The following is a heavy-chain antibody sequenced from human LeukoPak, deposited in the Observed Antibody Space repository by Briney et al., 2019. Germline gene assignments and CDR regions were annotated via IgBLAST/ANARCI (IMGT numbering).Heavy chain of an antibody. Sequence: PSQTLCLTCTVSGGSISSGGYYWSWIRQHPGKGLEWIGYIYYSGSTYYNPSLKSRVTISVDTSKNQFSLKLSSVTAADTAVYYCARVYSYYDFWSGYLYFDYWGQGTLVTVSS. V-gene: IGHV4-31*03. CDR2: IYYSGST. CDR1: GGSISSGGYY. CDR3: ARVYSYYDFWSGYLYFDY. J-gene: IGHJ4*02. D-gene: IGHD3-3*01.